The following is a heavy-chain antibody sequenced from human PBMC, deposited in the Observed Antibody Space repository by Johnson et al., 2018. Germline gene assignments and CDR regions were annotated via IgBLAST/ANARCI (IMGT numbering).Heavy chain of an antibody. CDR1: GFTFDDYA. CDR2: ISWNSGSI. CDR3: ARKDQGLDI. Sequence: VQLVESGGGLVQPGRSLRLSCAASGFTFDDYAMHWVRQAPGKGLEWVSGISWNSGSIGYADSVKGRFTISRDNAKNSLYLQMNSLRAEDTAVYYCARKDQGLDIWGPGTMVTVSS. J-gene: IGHJ3*02. V-gene: IGHV3-9*01.